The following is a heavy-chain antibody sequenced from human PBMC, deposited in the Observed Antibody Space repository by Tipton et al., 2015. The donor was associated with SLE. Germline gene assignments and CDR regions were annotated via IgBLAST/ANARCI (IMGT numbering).Heavy chain of an antibody. V-gene: IGHV4-59*11. CDR2: IYYSGST. D-gene: IGHD4-17*01. CDR1: GGSISSHY. J-gene: IGHJ3*02. Sequence: TLSLTCTVSGGSISSHYWSWIRQPPGKGLEWIGYIYYSGSTNYYPSLKSRVTMSLDTSKNQFSLRLSSVTAADTAMYYCARYGDAFDIWGQGTMVTVSS. CDR3: ARYGDAFDI.